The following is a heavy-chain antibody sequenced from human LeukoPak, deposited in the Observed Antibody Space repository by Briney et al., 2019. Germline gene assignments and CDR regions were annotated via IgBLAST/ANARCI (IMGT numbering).Heavy chain of an antibody. J-gene: IGHJ6*02. CDR1: GFSFSSYG. CDR3: ARELPYYYYGMDV. Sequence: GGSLRLSCAASGFSFSSYGMTWVRQAPGKGLEWVSVIYSGGSTYYADSVKGRFTISRDNSKNTLYLQMNSLRAEDTAVYYCARELPYYYYGMDVWGQGTTVTVSS. CDR2: IYSGGST. D-gene: IGHD3-10*01. V-gene: IGHV3-53*01.